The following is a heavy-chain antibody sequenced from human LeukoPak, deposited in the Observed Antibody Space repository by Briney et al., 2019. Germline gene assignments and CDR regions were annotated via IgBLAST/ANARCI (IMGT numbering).Heavy chain of an antibody. CDR3: ARERSSSSFDY. V-gene: IGHV4-30-2*01. CDR2: IYHSGST. Sequence: SQTLSLTCTVSGGSISSGGYYWSWIRQPPGKGLEWIGYIYHSGSTYYNPSLKSRVTISVDRSKNQFSLKLSSVTAADTAVYYCARERSSSSFDYWGQGTLVTVSS. CDR1: GGSISSGGYY. D-gene: IGHD6-6*01. J-gene: IGHJ4*02.